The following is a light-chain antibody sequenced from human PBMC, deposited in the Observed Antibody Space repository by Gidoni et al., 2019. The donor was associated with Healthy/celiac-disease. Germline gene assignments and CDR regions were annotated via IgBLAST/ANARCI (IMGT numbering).Light chain of an antibody. CDR2: GAS. J-gene: IGKJ2*01. CDR1: QSVSSIY. V-gene: IGKV3-20*01. CDR3: QQYGRSPPYT. Sequence: EIVLTQSPGTMSLSPGERATLSCRASQSVSSIYLAWYQQKTGQASRLLSYGASSRATGIPDRFSGSGSGTDFTLTISRLEPEDFAVYYCQQYGRSPPYTFGQGTKLEIK.